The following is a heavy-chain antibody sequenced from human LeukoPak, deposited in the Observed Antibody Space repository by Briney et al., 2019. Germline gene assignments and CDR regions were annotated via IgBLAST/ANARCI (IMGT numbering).Heavy chain of an antibody. D-gene: IGHD1-26*01. CDR1: GYSFTSYW. V-gene: IGHV5-51*01. CDR3: ARPNYCGTYDYWYFDL. J-gene: IGHJ2*01. CDR2: IYPGDSDT. Sequence: GESLKISCKGSGYSFTSYWIGWVRQMPGKGLEWVAIIYPGDSDTRYSPSFQGQVTISADKSISTAYLQWSSLKASDTAIYYCARPNYCGTYDYWYFDLWGRGTLVTVSS.